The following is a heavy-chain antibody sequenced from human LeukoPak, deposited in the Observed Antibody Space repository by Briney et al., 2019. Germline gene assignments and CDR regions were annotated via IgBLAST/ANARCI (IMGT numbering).Heavy chain of an antibody. Sequence: GESLKISCKGSGYSFTSYWIGWVRQMPRKGLEWMGIIYPGDSDTRYSPSFQGQVTISADKSISTAYLQWSSLKASDTAMYYCARRYYYDSSGYFHYFDYWGQGTLVTVSS. D-gene: IGHD3-22*01. CDR2: IYPGDSDT. J-gene: IGHJ4*02. CDR3: ARRYYYDSSGYFHYFDY. V-gene: IGHV5-51*01. CDR1: GYSFTSYW.